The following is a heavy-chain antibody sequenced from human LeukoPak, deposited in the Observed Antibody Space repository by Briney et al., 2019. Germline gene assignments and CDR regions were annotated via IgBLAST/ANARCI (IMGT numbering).Heavy chain of an antibody. CDR3: ASDAYDYWCGYPPALDY. CDR1: GGTFSSYA. J-gene: IGHJ4*02. Sequence: GASVKVSCKASGGTFSSYAISWVRQAPGQGLEWMGGIIPIFGTANYAQKFQGRVTITTDESTSTAYMELSSLRSENTAVYYCASDAYDYWCGYPPALDYWGQGTLVTVSS. CDR2: IIPIFGTA. D-gene: IGHD3-3*01. V-gene: IGHV1-69*05.